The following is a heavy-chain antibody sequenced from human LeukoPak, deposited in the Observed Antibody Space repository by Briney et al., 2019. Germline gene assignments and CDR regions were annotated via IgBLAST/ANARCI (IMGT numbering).Heavy chain of an antibody. J-gene: IGHJ1*01. CDR3: ARDRGSGWCALIYFQH. D-gene: IGHD6-19*01. V-gene: IGHV1-2*02. CDR2: INPNSGGT. Sequence: ASVKVSCKASGYTFTGYYMHWVRQAPGQGLEWMGWINPNSGGTNYAQKFQGRVSMTRDTSISTAYMELSRLRSDDTAVYYCARDRGSGWCALIYFQHWGQGTLATVSS. CDR1: GYTFTGYY.